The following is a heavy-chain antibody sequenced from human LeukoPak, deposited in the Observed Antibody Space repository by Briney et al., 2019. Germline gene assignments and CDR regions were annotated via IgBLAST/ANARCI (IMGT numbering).Heavy chain of an antibody. CDR2: VNDGGDNT. Sequence: GGSLRLSCSASGFTFSSYAMSWVRRAPGKGLEWVSSVNDGGDNTYYADYLRGRFTVSRDNSRNTLWLQMSSLRAEDTAIYYCAKARGTTGWLPYFDYWGQGALVTVSS. V-gene: IGHV3-23*01. CDR3: AKARGTTGWLPYFDY. D-gene: IGHD6-19*01. CDR1: GFTFSSYA. J-gene: IGHJ4*02.